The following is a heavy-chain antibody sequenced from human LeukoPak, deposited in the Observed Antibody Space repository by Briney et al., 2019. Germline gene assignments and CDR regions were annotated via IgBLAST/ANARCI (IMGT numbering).Heavy chain of an antibody. CDR1: GYTFTGYY. J-gene: IGHJ4*02. CDR3: ASGSSLDGSSGWPTHYY. CDR2: INPNSGGT. Sequence: ASVKVSRKASGYTFTGYYMHWVRQAPGQGLEWMGWINPNSGGTHFAQKFQDRVTMTRDTSTSTGYMELSRLTSDDTAVYYCASGSSLDGSSGWPTHYYWGQGTLVTVSS. V-gene: IGHV1-2*02. D-gene: IGHD6-19*01.